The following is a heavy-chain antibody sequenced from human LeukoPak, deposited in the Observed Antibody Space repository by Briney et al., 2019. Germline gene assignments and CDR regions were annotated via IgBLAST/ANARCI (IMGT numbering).Heavy chain of an antibody. CDR2: IKQDGSEK. J-gene: IGHJ4*02. V-gene: IGHV3-7*01. Sequence: GGSRRLSCVASGFTFSNSWMSWVHLAPGKGLEWVANIKQDGSEKYYVDSVKGRFTISRDNAANSLYLQMNSLRVEDTAVYYCARGLEEWMDRALVYWGQGTLVTVSS. D-gene: IGHD3-3*01. CDR1: GFTFSNSW. CDR3: ARGLEEWMDRALVY.